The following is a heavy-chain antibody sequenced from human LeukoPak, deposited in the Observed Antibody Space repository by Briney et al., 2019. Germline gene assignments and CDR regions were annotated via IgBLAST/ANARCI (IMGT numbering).Heavy chain of an antibody. D-gene: IGHD4-23*01. J-gene: IGHJ3*02. CDR2: ISGSGGST. Sequence: PGGSLRLSCAASGFTFSSYAMSWVRQAPGKGLEWVSAISGSGGSTYYADSVKGRLTISRDNSKNTLYLQMNSLRAEDTAVYYCAKFSNDYGGFDAFDIWGQGTMVTVSS. V-gene: IGHV3-23*01. CDR3: AKFSNDYGGFDAFDI. CDR1: GFTFSSYA.